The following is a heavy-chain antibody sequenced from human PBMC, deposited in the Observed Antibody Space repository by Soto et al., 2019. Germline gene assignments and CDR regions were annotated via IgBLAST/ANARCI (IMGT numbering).Heavy chain of an antibody. Sequence: PRPVHGCSISSGYHCPWIRHPPGKGLEWGASIYHSVTTYYNPSLTSPVTVSVDTSQNPFSLKLSSVPAADTAVYYCVIGGRVATKGNYVDSWGQGPMATV. CDR3: VIGGRVATKGNYVDS. D-gene: IGHD2-15*01. J-gene: IGHJ4*02. V-gene: IGHV4-38-2*01. CDR1: GCSISSGYH. CDR2: IYHSVTT.